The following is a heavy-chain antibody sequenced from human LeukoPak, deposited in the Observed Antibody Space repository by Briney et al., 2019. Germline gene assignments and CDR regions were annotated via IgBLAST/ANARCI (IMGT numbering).Heavy chain of an antibody. CDR2: INWNGGSI. D-gene: IGHD1-26*01. Sequence: GGSLRLSCVASGFTFGDYPMHWVRQVPGKGLEWVSGINWNGGSIGYADSVKGRFTISRDNAKNSLYLQMNRLRAEDTALYYCAKDGRFSGSPYFYYMDVWGKGTTITVS. CDR3: AKDGRFSGSPYFYYMDV. CDR1: GFTFGDYP. V-gene: IGHV3-9*01. J-gene: IGHJ6*03.